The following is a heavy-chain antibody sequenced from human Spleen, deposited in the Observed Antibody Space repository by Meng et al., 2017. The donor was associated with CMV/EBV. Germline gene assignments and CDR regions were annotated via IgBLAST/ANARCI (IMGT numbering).Heavy chain of an antibody. CDR1: GFTFSRYR. V-gene: IGHV3-15*01. CDR2: IKTKTDGGTT. D-gene: IGHD3-3*01. Sequence: GESLKISCAVSGFTFSRYRMNWVRQAPGKGLEWVGRIKTKTDGGTTDVVAPVKGRFSISRDDSKNTLYLQMNSLKIEDTAVYYCTTDLTIFGVIMRAFDIWGQGTTVTVSS. J-gene: IGHJ3*02. CDR3: TTDLTIFGVIMRAFDI.